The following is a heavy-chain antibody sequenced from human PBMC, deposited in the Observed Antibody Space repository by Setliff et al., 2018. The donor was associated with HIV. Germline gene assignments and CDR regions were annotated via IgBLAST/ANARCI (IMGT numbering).Heavy chain of an antibody. CDR2: IYYSGST. V-gene: IGHV4-39*01. CDR3: ARHGPGGSYDILTGFDY. D-gene: IGHD3-9*01. J-gene: IGHJ4*02. Sequence: SETLSLTCTVSGGSISSSSYYWGWIRQPPGKGLEWIGSIYYSGSTYYNPSLKSRVTISVDTSKNQFSLKLSSVTAADTAVYYCARHGPGGSYDILTGFDYWGQGTLVTSPQ. CDR1: GGSISSSSYY.